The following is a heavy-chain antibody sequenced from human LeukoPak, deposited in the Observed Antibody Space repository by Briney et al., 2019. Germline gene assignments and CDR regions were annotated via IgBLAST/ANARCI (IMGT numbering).Heavy chain of an antibody. Sequence: GGSLRLSCAASRFTFSGYAMSWVRQAPGKGLEGVAVISYDGSNKYYADSVKGRFTISRDNSKNTLYLQMNSLRAEDTAVYYCARDRRAFVVVTAYDYWGQGTLVTVSS. J-gene: IGHJ4*02. CDR1: RFTFSGYA. CDR2: ISYDGSNK. CDR3: ARDRRAFVVVTAYDY. D-gene: IGHD2-21*02. V-gene: IGHV3-30-3*01.